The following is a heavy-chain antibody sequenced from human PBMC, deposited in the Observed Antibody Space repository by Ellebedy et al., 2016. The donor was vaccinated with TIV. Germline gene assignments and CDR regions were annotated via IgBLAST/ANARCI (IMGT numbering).Heavy chain of an antibody. D-gene: IGHD1-14*01. CDR2: IYPGDSDT. CDR3: ARLKSRGQGAVENLGQSPDY. Sequence: GESLKISCKSSGYSFTSYWISWVRQMPGKGLEWMGIIYPGDSDTRYSPSFQGQVTISADKSISTAYLQWSSLKASDTAMYYCARLKSRGQGAVENLGQSPDYWGQGTLVTVSS. CDR1: GYSFTSYW. V-gene: IGHV5-51*01. J-gene: IGHJ4*02.